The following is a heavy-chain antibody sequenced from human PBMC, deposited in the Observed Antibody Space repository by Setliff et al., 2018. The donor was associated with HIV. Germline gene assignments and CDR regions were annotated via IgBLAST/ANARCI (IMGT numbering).Heavy chain of an antibody. Sequence: PSETLSLTCTVYGGSISGSNYVWGWIRQTPRKGLEWIGTIHYSGSTYHNPSLESRITMSVDTSKNQFFLRLSSVSAADTAVYYCARGAELAYYNFWSGPESDWYFDLWGRGTLVTVSS. CDR1: GGSISGSNYV. D-gene: IGHD3-3*01. CDR2: IHYSGST. V-gene: IGHV4-39*01. CDR3: ARGAELAYYNFWSGPESDWYFDL. J-gene: IGHJ2*01.